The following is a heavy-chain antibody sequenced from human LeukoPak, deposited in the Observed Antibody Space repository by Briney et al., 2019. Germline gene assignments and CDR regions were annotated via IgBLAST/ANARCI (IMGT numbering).Heavy chain of an antibody. D-gene: IGHD1/OR15-1a*01. CDR3: VTGLGRTDHDY. CDR2: IKRNIDGGTT. CDR1: GFTFSSTW. Sequence: KAGGSLRLSCAASGFTFSSTWMSWVRQAPGKGLEWVDRIKRNIDGGTTDYAAPVNGRFTISRDDSKNTLYLQMNSLKTEDTAVYYCVTGLGRTDHDYWGQGTLVTVSS. J-gene: IGHJ4*02. V-gene: IGHV3-15*01.